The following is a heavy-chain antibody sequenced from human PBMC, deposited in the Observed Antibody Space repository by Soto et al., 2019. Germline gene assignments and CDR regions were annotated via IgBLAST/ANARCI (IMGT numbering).Heavy chain of an antibody. J-gene: IGHJ6*03. CDR1: GGSISSGGYY. CDR3: ARDANCSGGSCYSHYYYYMDV. D-gene: IGHD2-15*01. V-gene: IGHV4-31*03. Sequence: SETLSLTCTVSGGSISSGGYYWSWIRQHPGKGLEWIGYIYYSGSTYYNPSLKSRVTISVDTSKNQFSLKLSSVTAADTAVYYCARDANCSGGSCYSHYYYYMDVWGKGTTVTVSS. CDR2: IYYSGST.